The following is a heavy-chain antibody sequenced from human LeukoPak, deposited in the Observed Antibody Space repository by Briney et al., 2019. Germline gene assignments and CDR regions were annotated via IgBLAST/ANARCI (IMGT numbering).Heavy chain of an antibody. CDR3: VSFYETY. J-gene: IGHJ4*02. V-gene: IGHV3-74*01. D-gene: IGHD2/OR15-2a*01. CDR1: GNYW. Sequence: GGSLRLSCAASGNYWMHWVRQVPGKGLVWVSHINSDGSWTSYADSVKGRFTISKDNAKNTVYLQMNSLRAEDAAVYYCVSFYETYWGRGTLVTVSS. CDR2: INSDGSWT.